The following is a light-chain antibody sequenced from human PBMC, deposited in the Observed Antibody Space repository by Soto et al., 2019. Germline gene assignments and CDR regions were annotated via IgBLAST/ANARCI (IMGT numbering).Light chain of an antibody. CDR3: QQYNRYSKT. CDR2: RVS. CDR1: QSTSSY. Sequence: EIQMTHSPSTLSVSVGDRATLTSCASQSTSSYLAWYQQKPGKAPKLLIYRVSSLENGVPSRFSGSGSGTEFSLTISSLQPDDFATYYCQQYNRYSKTFGQGTKVDIK. J-gene: IGKJ1*01. V-gene: IGKV1-5*03.